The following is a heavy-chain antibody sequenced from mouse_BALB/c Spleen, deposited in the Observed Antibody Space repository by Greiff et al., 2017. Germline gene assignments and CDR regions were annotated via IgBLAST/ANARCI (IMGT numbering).Heavy chain of an antibody. V-gene: IGHV1-20*02. CDR1: GYSFTGYF. CDR2: INPYNGDT. D-gene: IGHD2-4*01. J-gene: IGHJ2*01. CDR3: ASGGYDYEDD. Sequence: EVQLQQSGPELVKPGASVKISCKASGYSFTGYFMNWVMQSHGKSLEWIGRINPYNGDTFYNQKFKGKATLTVDKSSSTAHMELLSLASEDSAVYYCASGGYDYEDDWGQGTTLTVSS.